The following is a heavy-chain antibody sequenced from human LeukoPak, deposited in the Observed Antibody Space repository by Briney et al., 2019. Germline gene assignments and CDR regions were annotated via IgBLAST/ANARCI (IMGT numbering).Heavy chain of an antibody. CDR1: GFTFSSYW. CDR2: IKQDGSEK. J-gene: IGHJ6*02. V-gene: IGHV3-7*01. Sequence: SGGSLRLSCAASGFTFSSYWMSWVRQAPGKGLEGVANIKQDGSEKYYVDSVKGRFTISRDNAKNSLYLQMNSLRAEDTAVYYCARRDSSSWSVGSSYGMDVWGQGTTVTVSS. D-gene: IGHD6-13*01. CDR3: ARRDSSSWSVGSSYGMDV.